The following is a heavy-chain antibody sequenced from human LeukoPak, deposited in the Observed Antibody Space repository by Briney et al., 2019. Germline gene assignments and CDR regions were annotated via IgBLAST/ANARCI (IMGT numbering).Heavy chain of an antibody. D-gene: IGHD6-13*01. CDR3: ARGEYSSSWYGDY. CDR2: ISYDGNNE. Sequence: PGRSLRLSCAASGFTFSSYAMHWVRQAPGKGLEWVAVISYDGNNEYYADSVKGRFTISRDNSKNTLYLQMRSLRAEDTALYYCARGEYSSSWYGDYWGQGTLVTVSS. J-gene: IGHJ4*02. V-gene: IGHV3-30-3*01. CDR1: GFTFSSYA.